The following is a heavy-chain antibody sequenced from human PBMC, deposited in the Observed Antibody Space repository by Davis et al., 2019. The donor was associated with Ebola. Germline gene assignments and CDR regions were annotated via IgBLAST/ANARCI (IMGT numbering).Heavy chain of an antibody. CDR3: AREVFVLANY. Sequence: GESLKISCAASGFTVSSNYMSWVRQAPGKGLEWVSVIYSGGSTYYADSVKGRFTISRDNSKNTLYLQMNSLRAEDTAVYYCAREVFVLANYWGQGTLVTVSS. CDR1: GFTVSSNY. D-gene: IGHD3/OR15-3a*01. J-gene: IGHJ4*02. CDR2: IYSGGST. V-gene: IGHV3-53*01.